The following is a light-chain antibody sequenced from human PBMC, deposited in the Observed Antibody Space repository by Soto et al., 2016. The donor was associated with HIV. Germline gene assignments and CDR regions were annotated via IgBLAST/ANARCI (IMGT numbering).Light chain of an antibody. CDR1: NLGEKY. CDR2: QDS. Sequence: SYELIQAPSVSVSPGQTVSITCSGDNLGEKYVCWYQQKPGQSPVLVIHQDSERPSGIPERFSGSNSGNTATLTISGTQAMDEGDYYCQAWDTNTYVIFGGGTKLTV. V-gene: IGLV3-1*01. CDR3: QAWDTNTYVI. J-gene: IGLJ2*01.